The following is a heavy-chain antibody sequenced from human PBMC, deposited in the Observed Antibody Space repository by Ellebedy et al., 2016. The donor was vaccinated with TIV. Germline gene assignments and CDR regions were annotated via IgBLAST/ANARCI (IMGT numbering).Heavy chain of an antibody. J-gene: IGHJ6*02. V-gene: IGHV4-30-4*01. Sequence: MPSETLSLTCTVSGGSISSGDYYWSWIRQPPGKGLEWIGYIYYSGSPYYNPSLKSRVTISVDTSKNQFSLKLSSVTAAETAVFYCAREISYYYGMDVWGQGTTVTVSS. CDR3: AREISYYYGMDV. CDR2: IYYSGSP. D-gene: IGHD3-3*01. CDR1: GGSISSGDYY.